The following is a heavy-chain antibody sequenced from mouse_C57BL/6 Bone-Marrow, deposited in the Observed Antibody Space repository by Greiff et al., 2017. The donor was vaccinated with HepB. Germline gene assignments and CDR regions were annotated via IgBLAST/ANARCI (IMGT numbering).Heavy chain of an antibody. J-gene: IGHJ4*01. Sequence: VQLQQSGGGLVQPGESLKLSCESNEYEFPSHDMSWVRKTPEKRLELVAAINSDGGSTYYPDTMERRFIISRDNTKKTLYLQMSSLRSEDTALYYGARPPVSNYYAMDYWGQGTSVTVSS. CDR1: EYEFPSHD. V-gene: IGHV5-2*01. D-gene: IGHD2-5*01. CDR3: ARPPVSNYYAMDY. CDR2: INSDGGST.